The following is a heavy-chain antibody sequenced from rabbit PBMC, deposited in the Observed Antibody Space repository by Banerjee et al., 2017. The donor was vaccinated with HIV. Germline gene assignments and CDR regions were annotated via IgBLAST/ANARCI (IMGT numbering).Heavy chain of an antibody. CDR3: ARGLAYAGYGGYPYPPYYFNL. CDR2: IDPVFGST. J-gene: IGHJ4*01. V-gene: IGHV1S47*01. CDR1: GFDFSSYG. D-gene: IGHD6-1*01. Sequence: QEQLVESGGGLVQPGGSLKLSCKASGFDFSSYGVSWVRQAPGKGLEWIGYIDPVFGSTYYASWVNGRFTISSHNAQNTLYLQLNSLTAADTATYFCARGLAYAGYGGYPYPPYYFNLWGPGTLVTVS.